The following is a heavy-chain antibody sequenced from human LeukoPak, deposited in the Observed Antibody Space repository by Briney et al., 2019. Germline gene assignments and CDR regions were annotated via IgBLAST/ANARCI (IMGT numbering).Heavy chain of an antibody. D-gene: IGHD3-22*01. CDR2: IKQDGSEK. Sequence: GGSLRLSCVASGFTFSSHSLSWVRQAPGKGLEWVANIKQDGSEKYYVDSVKGRFTISRDNAKDSLYLQMNSLRAEDTAVYYCARGLTAVVPFDYWGQGTLVTVSS. V-gene: IGHV3-7*01. CDR3: ARGLTAVVPFDY. J-gene: IGHJ4*02. CDR1: GFTFSSHS.